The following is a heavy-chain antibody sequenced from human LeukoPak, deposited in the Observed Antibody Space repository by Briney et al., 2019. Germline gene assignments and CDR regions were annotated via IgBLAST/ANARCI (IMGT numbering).Heavy chain of an antibody. V-gene: IGHV4-34*01. D-gene: IGHD2-2*01. Sequence: PSETLSLTCAVYGGSFSGYYWSWIRQPPGKGLEWTGEINHSGSTNYNPSLKSRVTISVDTSKNQFSLKLSSVTAADTAVYYCARGQAYCSSTSCYASVTLWFDPWGQGTLVTVSS. CDR3: ARGQAYCSSTSCYASVTLWFDP. CDR2: INHSGST. CDR1: GGSFSGYY. J-gene: IGHJ5*02.